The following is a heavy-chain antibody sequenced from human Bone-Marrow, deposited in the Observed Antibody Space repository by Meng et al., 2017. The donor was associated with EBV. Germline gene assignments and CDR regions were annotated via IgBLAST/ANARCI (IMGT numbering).Heavy chain of an antibody. CDR2: IDVGNANT. CDR1: GYTFRSYA. V-gene: IGHV1-3*01. CDR3: ARRYYDVTGYYYFDF. Sequence: QFHIVQSGAEVQKPGASVKVSCKASGYTFRSYAIHWVRQAPGQSLEWMGWIDVGNANTKYSQKFQDRVTITRETFASTVYMELSRLTSEDTAVYYCARRYYDVTGYYYFDFWGQGTLVTVSS. D-gene: IGHD3-22*01. J-gene: IGHJ4*02.